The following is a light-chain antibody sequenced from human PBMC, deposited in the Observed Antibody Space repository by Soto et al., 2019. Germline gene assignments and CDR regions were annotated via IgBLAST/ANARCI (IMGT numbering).Light chain of an antibody. CDR2: GAS. CDR3: QQYNNWFLIS. CDR1: QSVSSN. J-gene: IGKJ5*01. V-gene: IGKV3-15*01. Sequence: EIVMTQSPATLSVSPGERATLSCRASQSVSSNLAWYQQKPGQAPRLLIYGASTRATGIPARFSGSGSGTEFTLTISSLQSEDLAVYYCQQYNNWFLISFGQGTRLEIQ.